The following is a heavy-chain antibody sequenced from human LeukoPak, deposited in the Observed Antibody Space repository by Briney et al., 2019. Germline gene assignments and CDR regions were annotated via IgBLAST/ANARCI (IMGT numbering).Heavy chain of an antibody. CDR1: DGSISSNSYY. V-gene: IGHV4-39*07. CDR3: ARGPFGSARPPYFDY. Sequence: PSETLSLTCTVSDGSISSNSYYWGWIRQPPGKGLEWIGSISYSGRTYYNPSLESRVTISVDASKNQFSLELSSVTAADTAVYYCARGPFGSARPPYFDYWGQGTLVTVSS. D-gene: IGHD6-25*01. CDR2: ISYSGRT. J-gene: IGHJ4*02.